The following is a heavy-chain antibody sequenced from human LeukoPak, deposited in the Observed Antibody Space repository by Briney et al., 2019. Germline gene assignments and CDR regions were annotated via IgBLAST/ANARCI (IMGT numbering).Heavy chain of an antibody. CDR3: ARRSGYSYGYRY. V-gene: IGHV4-34*01. Sequence: SETLSLTCAVYGGSFSGYYWSWIRQPPGKGLEWIGEINHSGSTNCNPSLKSRVTISVDTSKNQFSLKLSSVTAADTAVYYCARRSGYSYGYRYWGQGTLVTVSS. CDR2: INHSGST. D-gene: IGHD5-18*01. J-gene: IGHJ4*02. CDR1: GGSFSGYY.